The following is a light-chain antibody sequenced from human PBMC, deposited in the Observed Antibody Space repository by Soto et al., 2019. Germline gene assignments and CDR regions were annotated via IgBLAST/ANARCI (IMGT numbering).Light chain of an antibody. CDR3: AAWDDRLSGVV. V-gene: IGLV1-47*01. J-gene: IGLJ1*01. CDR1: NSNIGSNY. Sequence: QLVLTQPPSASGTPGQRVTISGSGSNSNIGSNYVNWFQQLPGTAPKLLIYRNNQRPSGVPDRFSGSKSGTSASLAISGLRSEDEAEYYCAAWDDRLSGVVFATGTKLTVL. CDR2: RNN.